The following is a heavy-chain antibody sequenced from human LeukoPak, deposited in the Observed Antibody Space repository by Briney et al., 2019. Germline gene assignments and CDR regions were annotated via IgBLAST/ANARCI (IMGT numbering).Heavy chain of an antibody. CDR1: GFTSSGYA. CDR2: IRSDGTSK. V-gene: IGHV3-30*02. CDR3: ARGHSGTYVIDY. D-gene: IGHD2-2*01. Sequence: GGSLRLSCSASGFTSSGYAMYWVRQAPGKGLEWVTFIRSDGTSKFYADFVKGRFTISRDNSKNMVYLQMNSLRADDTAVYYCARGHSGTYVIDYWGQGILVTISS. J-gene: IGHJ4*02.